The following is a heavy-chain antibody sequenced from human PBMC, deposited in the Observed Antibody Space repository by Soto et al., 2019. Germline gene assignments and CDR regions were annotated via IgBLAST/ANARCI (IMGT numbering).Heavy chain of an antibody. CDR3: ARVLGYCSSTSCYIGRNYYCYYGKDV. CDR1: GGTFSSYA. CDR2: IIPIFGTA. D-gene: IGHD2-2*02. J-gene: IGHJ6*02. Sequence: ASVKVSCKASGGTFSSYAISWVRQAPGQGLEWMGGIIPIFGTANYAQKFQGRVTITADESTSTAYMELSSLRSEDTAVYYCARVLGYCSSTSCYIGRNYYCYYGKDVWGQGTTVTVSS. V-gene: IGHV1-69*13.